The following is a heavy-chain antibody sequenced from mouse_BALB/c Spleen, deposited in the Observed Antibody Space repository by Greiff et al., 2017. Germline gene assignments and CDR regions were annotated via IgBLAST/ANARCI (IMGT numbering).Heavy chain of an antibody. D-gene: IGHD2-4*01. CDR3: TRGESIDYDWGYYFDY. CDR2: IYPGNSDT. J-gene: IGHJ2*01. V-gene: IGHV1-5*01. CDR1: GYTFTSYW. Sequence: VQLQQSGTVLARPGASVKMSCKASGYTFTSYWMHWVKQRPGQGLEWIGAIYPGNSDTSYNQKFKGKAKLTAATSTSTAYLELSSLTNEDSAVYYCTRGESIDYDWGYYFDYWGQGTTLTVSS.